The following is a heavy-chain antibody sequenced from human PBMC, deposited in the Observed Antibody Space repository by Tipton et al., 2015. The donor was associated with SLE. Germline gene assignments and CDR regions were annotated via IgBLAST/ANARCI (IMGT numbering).Heavy chain of an antibody. CDR1: GFAFSSYA. Sequence: RSLRLSCAASGFAFSSYAMSWVRQAPGKGLEWVAVIWRDGSNKYYGDSVKGRFTISRDNSKNTLFLQMTSLRAEDTAVYYCARDSTRENFDYWGQGTLVTVSS. J-gene: IGHJ4*02. CDR2: IWRDGSNK. V-gene: IGHV3-33*08. D-gene: IGHD2-2*01. CDR3: ARDSTRENFDY.